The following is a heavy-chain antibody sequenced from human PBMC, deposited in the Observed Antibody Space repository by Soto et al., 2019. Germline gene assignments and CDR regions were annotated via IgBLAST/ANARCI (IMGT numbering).Heavy chain of an antibody. CDR2: ISSSSSYT. Sequence: GGSLRLSCAASGFTFSDYYMSWIRQAPGKGLEWASYISSSSSYTNYADSVKGRFTISRDNAKNSLYLQMNSLRAEDTAVYYCERAPDDYDTDYWGQGTLVTVSS. V-gene: IGHV3-11*06. CDR3: ERAPDDYDTDY. J-gene: IGHJ4*02. D-gene: IGHD4-17*01. CDR1: GFTFSDYY.